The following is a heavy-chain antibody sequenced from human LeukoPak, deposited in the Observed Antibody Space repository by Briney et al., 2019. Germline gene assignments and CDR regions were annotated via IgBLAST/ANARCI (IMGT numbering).Heavy chain of an antibody. CDR1: GFTFSSYA. CDR3: AKEMSSSGYYDALDY. Sequence: GGSLRLSCAASGFTFSSYAMPWVRQAPGKGLEWVSAISGTGGNTYYADSVKGRFTISRDNSKNTLYLQMNSLRAEDTAVYYCAKEMSSSGYYDALDYWGQGTLVTVSS. CDR2: ISGTGGNT. J-gene: IGHJ4*02. V-gene: IGHV3-23*01. D-gene: IGHD3-22*01.